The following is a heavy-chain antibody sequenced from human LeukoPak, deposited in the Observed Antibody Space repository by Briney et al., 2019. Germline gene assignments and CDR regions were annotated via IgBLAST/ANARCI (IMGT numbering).Heavy chain of an antibody. D-gene: IGHD6-13*01. J-gene: IGHJ4*02. CDR3: AAAFSSWYGPFDY. CDR1: GFTFTSSA. Sequence: ASVKVSCKASGFTFTSSAVQWVRQARGQRLEWIGWIVVDSGNTNYTQKFQERVTITRDMSTSTAYMELSSLRSEDTAVYYCAAAFSSWYGPFDYWGQGTLVTVSS. V-gene: IGHV1-58*01. CDR2: IVVDSGNT.